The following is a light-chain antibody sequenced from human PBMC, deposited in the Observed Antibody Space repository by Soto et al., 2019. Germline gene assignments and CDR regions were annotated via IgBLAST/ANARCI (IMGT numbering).Light chain of an antibody. J-gene: IGLJ2*01. V-gene: IGLV2-14*01. CDR2: EVS. CDR3: SSYTGSNTPVV. CDR1: SSDVGGYNY. Sequence: QSALTQPASVSGSPGQSITISCTGTSSDVGGYNYVSWYQQHPGKAPKLMIYEVSNRPSGVSNRFSGSKSGNTASLTISGLQAEDEADYYCSSYTGSNTPVVFGGGTQLTVL.